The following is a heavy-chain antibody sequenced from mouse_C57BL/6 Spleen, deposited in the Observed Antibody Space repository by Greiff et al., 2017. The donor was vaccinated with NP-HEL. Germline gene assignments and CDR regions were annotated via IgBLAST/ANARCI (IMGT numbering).Heavy chain of an antibody. CDR1: GYTFTSYW. CDR3: ARSGYYGSSFGWFAY. J-gene: IGHJ3*01. CDR2: IYPSDSET. Sequence: VQLQQPGAELVRPGSSVKLSCKASGYTFTSYWMDWVKQRPGQGLEWIGNIYPSDSETHYNQKFKDKATLTVDKSSSTAYMQLSSLTSEDSAVYYCARSGYYGSSFGWFAYWGQGTLVTVSA. V-gene: IGHV1-61*01. D-gene: IGHD1-1*01.